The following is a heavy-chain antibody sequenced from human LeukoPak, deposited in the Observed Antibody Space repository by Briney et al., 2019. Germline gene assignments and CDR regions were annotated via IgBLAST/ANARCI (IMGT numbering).Heavy chain of an antibody. CDR3: ARDSLDPLLFDP. J-gene: IGHJ5*02. V-gene: IGHV4-34*01. D-gene: IGHD2-15*01. CDR2: INHSGST. CDR1: GGSFCGYY. Sequence: PSETLSLTCAVYGGSFCGYYWSWIRQPPGKGLEWIGEINHSGSTNYNPSLKSRVTMSVDTSKNQFSPKLSSVTAADTAVYYCARDSLDPLLFDPWGQGTLVTVSS.